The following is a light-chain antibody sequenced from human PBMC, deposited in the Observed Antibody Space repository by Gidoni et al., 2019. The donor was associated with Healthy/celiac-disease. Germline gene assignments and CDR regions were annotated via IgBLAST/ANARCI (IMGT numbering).Light chain of an antibody. CDR3: QQYYSTPGWT. J-gene: IGKJ1*01. CDR2: WAS. Sequence: DIVMTQSPDSPAVSLGERATINCKSSQSVLYSSNNKNYLAWYQQKPGQPPKLLIYWASTRESGVPDRFSGSGSGTDFTLTISSLQAEDVAVYYCQQYYSTPGWTFGQGTKVEIK. V-gene: IGKV4-1*01. CDR1: QSVLYSSNNKNY.